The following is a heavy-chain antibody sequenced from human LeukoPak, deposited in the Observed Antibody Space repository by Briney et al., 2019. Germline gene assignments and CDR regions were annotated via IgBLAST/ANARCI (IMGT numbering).Heavy chain of an antibody. CDR1: GYTFTGYY. CDR3: ARVPYYYDSSGYYAGY. Sequence: VASVKVSCKASGYTFTGYYMHWVRQAPGQGLEWMGGIIPIFGTANYAQKFQGRVTITADESTSTAYMELSSLRSEDTAVYYCARVPYYYDSSGYYAGYWGQGTLVTVSS. V-gene: IGHV1-69*13. CDR2: IIPIFGTA. J-gene: IGHJ4*02. D-gene: IGHD3-22*01.